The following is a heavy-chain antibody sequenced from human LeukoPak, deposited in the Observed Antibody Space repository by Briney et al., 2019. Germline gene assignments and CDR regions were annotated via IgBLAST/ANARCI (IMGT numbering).Heavy chain of an antibody. Sequence: ETLSLTCAVYGGSFSGYYWSWVRQAPGKGLEWVGRIKSKTDGGTTDYAAPVKGRFTISRDDSKNTLYLQMNSLKTEDTAVYYCTTVNFMITFGGVIVEGGWGQGTLVTVSS. J-gene: IGHJ4*02. CDR2: IKSKTDGGTT. D-gene: IGHD3-16*02. V-gene: IGHV3-15*01. CDR3: TTVNFMITFGGVIVEGG. CDR1: GGSFSGYY.